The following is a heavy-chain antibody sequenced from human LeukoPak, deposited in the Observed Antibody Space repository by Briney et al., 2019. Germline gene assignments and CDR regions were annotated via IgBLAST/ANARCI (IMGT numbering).Heavy chain of an antibody. CDR3: ARVLGAGYGATNLAY. CDR2: ISYDVNYK. CDR1: GFTCSSYA. V-gene: IGHV3-30*09. J-gene: IGHJ4*02. D-gene: IGHD1-26*01. Sequence: GGSLRLSCAASGFTCSSYAIHWVGQAPGKGLEWGSVISYDVNYKYYADSVTGRFAVSRDDSQSMLFLQMNSLRPEDTAVYYCARVLGAGYGATNLAYWGQGTLVTVSS.